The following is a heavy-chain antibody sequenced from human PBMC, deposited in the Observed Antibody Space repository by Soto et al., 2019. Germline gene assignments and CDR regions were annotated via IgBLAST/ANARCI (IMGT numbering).Heavy chain of an antibody. V-gene: IGHV4-30-2*05. CDR3: ARTTFYDIFTAYYSLFDY. CDR2: TYHSGNP. CDR1: GDTLSTGGYT. J-gene: IGHJ4*02. D-gene: IGHD3-9*01. Sequence: SETLCLTCDVSGDTLSTGGYTWAWIRQPPGKALEWIGHTYHSGNPYYNPSLESRVTISVDTSKNQFSLKLSAVTAADTAVYFCARTTFYDIFTAYYSLFDYWGQGTLVTVSS.